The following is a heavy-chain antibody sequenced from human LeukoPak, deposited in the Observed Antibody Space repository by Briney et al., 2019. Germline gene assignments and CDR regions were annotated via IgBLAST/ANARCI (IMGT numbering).Heavy chain of an antibody. J-gene: IGHJ4*02. CDR1: GYTFTSYY. Sequence: ASLKLYCRASGYTFTSYYMHWVRKAPGQVLAWMLIINPSGGSTSYAQKFQGRVTMTRDTSTSTVYMELSSLRSEDTAVYYCARDGHMSGSPFDYWGQGTLVTVSS. CDR3: ARDGHMSGSPFDY. CDR2: INPSGGST. D-gene: IGHD1-26*01. V-gene: IGHV1-46*01.